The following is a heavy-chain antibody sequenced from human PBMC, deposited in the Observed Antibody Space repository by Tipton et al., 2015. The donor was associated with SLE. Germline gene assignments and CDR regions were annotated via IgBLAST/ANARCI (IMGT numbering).Heavy chain of an antibody. Sequence: TLSLTCTVSGGSISSYYWSWIRQPPGKGLEWIGYIHYSGSTNYNPSLKSRVTISVDTSKNQFSLKLSSVTAADTAVYYCARVEGDGYFDYWGQGTLVTVSS. CDR2: IHYSGST. D-gene: IGHD3-10*01. V-gene: IGHV4-59*01. CDR3: ARVEGDGYFDY. CDR1: GGSISSYY. J-gene: IGHJ4*02.